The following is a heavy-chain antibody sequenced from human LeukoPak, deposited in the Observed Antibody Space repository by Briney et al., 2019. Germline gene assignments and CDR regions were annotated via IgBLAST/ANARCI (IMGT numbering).Heavy chain of an antibody. D-gene: IGHD3-16*01. Sequence: PGGSLRLSCAASGFTFSSYSMNWVRQAPGKGLEWVSSISSSSSYIYYADSVKGRFTISRDNAKNSLYLQMNSLRAEDTAVYYCATDGEWGSSLSRNFDYWGQGTLVTVSS. J-gene: IGHJ4*02. V-gene: IGHV3-21*01. CDR1: GFTFSSYS. CDR2: ISSSSSYI. CDR3: ATDGEWGSSLSRNFDY.